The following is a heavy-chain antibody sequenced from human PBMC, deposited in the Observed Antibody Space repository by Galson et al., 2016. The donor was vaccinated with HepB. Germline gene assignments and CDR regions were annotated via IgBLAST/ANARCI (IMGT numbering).Heavy chain of an antibody. Sequence: SLRLSCAASGFTFRTYTMSWVRQAPGKGLEWVSGITGGGGSTYYADSVKGRLTISRDNPKNMVYLQIHSLRAEDTAVYYCAKASRPGYYYGMDVWGQGTTVTVSS. CDR1: GFTFRTYT. CDR2: ITGGGGST. CDR3: AKASRPGYYYGMDV. J-gene: IGHJ6*02. V-gene: IGHV3-23*01. D-gene: IGHD7-27*01.